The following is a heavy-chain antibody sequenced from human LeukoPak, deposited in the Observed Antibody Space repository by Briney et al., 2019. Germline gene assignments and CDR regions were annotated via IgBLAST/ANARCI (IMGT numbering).Heavy chain of an antibody. D-gene: IGHD5-12*01. CDR1: GFTFTDYY. CDR2: ISSSSRST. CDR3: SGGYDSGYFFYYGMDV. V-gene: IGHV3-11*06. J-gene: IGHJ6*02. Sequence: PGGSLRLSCAASGFTFTDYYMSWIRQAPGKGLEWVSYISSSSRSTTYADSVKGRFSISRDNAKNSLYLQMNSLRAEDTAVYYCSGGYDSGYFFYYGMDVWGQGTTVTVSS.